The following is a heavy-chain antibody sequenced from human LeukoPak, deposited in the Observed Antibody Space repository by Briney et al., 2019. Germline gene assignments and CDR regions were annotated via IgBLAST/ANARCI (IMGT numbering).Heavy chain of an antibody. V-gene: IGHV3-30*03. J-gene: IGHJ4*02. Sequence: GSLRLSCAASGFTFSSYGMHWVRQAPGKGLAWVAVISYDGSNKYYADSVKGRFTISRDNSKNTLYLQMNSLRAEDTAVYYCARDPSILAVAGTGVDYWGQGTLVTVSS. D-gene: IGHD6-19*01. CDR2: ISYDGSNK. CDR1: GFTFSSYG. CDR3: ARDPSILAVAGTGVDY.